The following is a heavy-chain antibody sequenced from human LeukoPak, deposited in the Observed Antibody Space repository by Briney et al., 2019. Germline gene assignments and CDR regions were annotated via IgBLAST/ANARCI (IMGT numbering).Heavy chain of an antibody. V-gene: IGHV3-48*03. J-gene: IGHJ6*04. D-gene: IGHD3-10*02. CDR1: GFTFSSYE. Sequence: GGSLRLSCAASGFTFSSYEMNWVRHAPGKGLEWVSYISSSGSTIYYADSGKGRFTISRDNAKNSLYLQMNSLRAEDTAVYYCAELGITMIGGVWGKGTTVTISS. CDR2: ISSSGSTI. CDR3: AELGITMIGGV.